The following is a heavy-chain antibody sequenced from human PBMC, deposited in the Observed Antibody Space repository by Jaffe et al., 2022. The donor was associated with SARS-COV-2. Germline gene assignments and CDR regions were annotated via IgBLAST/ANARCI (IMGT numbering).Heavy chain of an antibody. Sequence: QVQLQQWGAGLLKPSETLSLTCAVYGGSFSGYYWSWIRQPPGKGLEWIGEINHSGSTNYNPSLKSRVTISVDTSKNQFSLKLSSVTAADTAVYYCARRYDSYYYYYYGMDVWGQGTTVTVSS. D-gene: IGHD3-22*01. CDR2: INHSGST. CDR3: ARRYDSYYYYYYGMDV. CDR1: GGSFSGYY. J-gene: IGHJ6*02. V-gene: IGHV4-34*01.